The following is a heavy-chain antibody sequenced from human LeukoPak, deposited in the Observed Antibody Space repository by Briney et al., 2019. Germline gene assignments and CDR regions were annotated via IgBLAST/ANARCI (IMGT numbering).Heavy chain of an antibody. D-gene: IGHD1-1*01. V-gene: IGHV4-39*01. CDR1: GGSISSSSYS. CDR2: IYYSGST. J-gene: IGHJ4*02. CDR3: ARYFGTTGTPNY. Sequence: KPSETLSLTCTVSGGSISSSSYSWGWIRQPPGKGLEWIGSIYYSGSTYYNPSLKSRVTISVDTSKNQFSLKLSSVTAADTAVYYCARYFGTTGTPNYWGQGTLVTVSS.